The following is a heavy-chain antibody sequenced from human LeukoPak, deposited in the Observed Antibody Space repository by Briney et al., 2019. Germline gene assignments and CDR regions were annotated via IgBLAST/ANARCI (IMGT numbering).Heavy chain of an antibody. Sequence: GASVKVSCKASGYTFTSYGISWVRQAPGQGLEWMGWISAYNGNTNYAQKLQGRVTMTTDTSTSTAYMELRSLRSDDTAVYYCARAGDLAAAGYEKYYFDYWGQGTLVTVSS. CDR1: GYTFTSYG. CDR3: ARAGDLAAAGYEKYYFDY. V-gene: IGHV1-18*01. D-gene: IGHD6-13*01. J-gene: IGHJ4*02. CDR2: ISAYNGNT.